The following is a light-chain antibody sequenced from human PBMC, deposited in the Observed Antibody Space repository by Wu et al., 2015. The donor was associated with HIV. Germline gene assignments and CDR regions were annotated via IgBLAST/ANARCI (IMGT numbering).Light chain of an antibody. CDR3: QQRGDWPGVT. J-gene: IGKJ3*01. CDR2: DAS. CDR1: QSVNTF. V-gene: IGKV3-11*01. Sequence: ESVLTQSPDTLSLSPGERATLSCRTSQSVNTFLSWYQQKPGQAPRLLIYDASNRAAGIPVRFSGSGSGTDFTLTISNLEPEDSAIYYCQQRGDWPGVTFGPGTKVHI.